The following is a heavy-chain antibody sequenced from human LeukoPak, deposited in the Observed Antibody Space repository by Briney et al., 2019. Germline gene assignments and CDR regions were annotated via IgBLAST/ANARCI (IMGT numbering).Heavy chain of an antibody. J-gene: IGHJ4*02. CDR2: INHSGST. D-gene: IGHD6-19*01. Sequence: SETLSLTCAVYGGSFSGYYCSWIRQPPGKGLDWIGEINHSGSTNYNPSLKSRVTISVDTSKNQFSLKLSSVTAADTAVYYCARGRGVYSSGWSYYFDYWGQGPWSPSPQ. V-gene: IGHV4-34*01. CDR3: ARGRGVYSSGWSYYFDY. CDR1: GGSFSGYY.